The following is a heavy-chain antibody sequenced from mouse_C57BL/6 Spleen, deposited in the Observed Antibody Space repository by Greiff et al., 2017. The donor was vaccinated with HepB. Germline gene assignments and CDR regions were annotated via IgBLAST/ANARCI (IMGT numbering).Heavy chain of an antibody. J-gene: IGHJ1*03. CDR2: IHPNSGST. CDR3: ARGDSNYVHWYFDV. Sequence: VQLQQPGAELVKPGASVKLSCKASGYTFTSYWMHWVKQRPGQGLEWIGMIHPNSGSTNYNEKFKSKATLTVDKSSSTAYMQLSSLTSEDSAVYYCARGDSNYVHWYFDVWGTGTTVTVSS. V-gene: IGHV1-64*01. CDR1: GYTFTSYW. D-gene: IGHD2-5*01.